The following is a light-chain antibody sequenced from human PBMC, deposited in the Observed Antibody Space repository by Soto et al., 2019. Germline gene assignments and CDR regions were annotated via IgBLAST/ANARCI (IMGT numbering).Light chain of an antibody. Sequence: DIVMTQSPDSLAVSLGERATINCKSSQSVLYSSNNKNYLAWYQQKPGQPPKLLIYWASTRESGVPDRFSGSESGTDFTLTVSNLQAEDVAVYYCQQYYSTPPTFGQGTKVEIK. CDR3: QQYYSTPPT. CDR2: WAS. J-gene: IGKJ1*01. V-gene: IGKV4-1*01. CDR1: QSVLYSSNNKNY.